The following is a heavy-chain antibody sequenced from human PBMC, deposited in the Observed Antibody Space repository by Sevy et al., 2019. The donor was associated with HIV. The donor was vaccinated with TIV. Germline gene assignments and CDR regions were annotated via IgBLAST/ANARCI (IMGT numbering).Heavy chain of an antibody. CDR1: GGSISSSSYY. CDR2: IYYSGST. CDR3: ARHRGIVVVVAATLDWFDP. V-gene: IGHV4-39*01. D-gene: IGHD2-15*01. Sequence: SETLSLTCTVSGGSISSSSYYWGWIRQPPGKGLEWIGSIYYSGSTYYNPSLKSRVTISVDTSKNQFSLKLSSVTAADTAVYYCARHRGIVVVVAATLDWFDPWGQRTLVTVSS. J-gene: IGHJ5*02.